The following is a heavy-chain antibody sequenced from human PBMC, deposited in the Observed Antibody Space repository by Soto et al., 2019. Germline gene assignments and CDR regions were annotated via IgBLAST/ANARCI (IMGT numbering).Heavy chain of an antibody. V-gene: IGHV3-33*01. CDR1: GFTFSSYG. CDR3: ARDHNYYDSSGSSPYLVGMDV. Sequence: QLGGSLRLSCAASGFTFSSYGMHWVRQAPGKGLEWVAVIWYDGSNKYYADSVKGRFTISRDNSKNTLYLQMNSLRAEDTAVYYCARDHNYYDSSGSSPYLVGMDVWGQGTTVTVSS. J-gene: IGHJ6*02. CDR2: IWYDGSNK. D-gene: IGHD3-22*01.